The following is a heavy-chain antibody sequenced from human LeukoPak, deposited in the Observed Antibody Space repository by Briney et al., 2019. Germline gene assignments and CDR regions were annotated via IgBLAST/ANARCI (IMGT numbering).Heavy chain of an antibody. CDR2: ISSSSSTI. CDR3: ARDYYDFWSGYCY. J-gene: IGHJ4*02. CDR1: GFTFSSYS. Sequence: QPGGSLRLSCAASGFTFSSYSMNWVRQAPGKGLEWVSYISSSSSTIYYADSVKGRFTISRDNAKNSLYLQMNSLRAEDTAVYYCARDYYDFWSGYCYWGQGTLVTVSS. D-gene: IGHD3-3*01. V-gene: IGHV3-48*01.